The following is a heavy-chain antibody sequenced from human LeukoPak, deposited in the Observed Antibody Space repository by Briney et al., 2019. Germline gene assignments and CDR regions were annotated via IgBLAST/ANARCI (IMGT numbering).Heavy chain of an antibody. J-gene: IGHJ4*02. CDR1: GVSIRNGNYY. Sequence: PSETLSLTCTVPGVSIRNGNYYWSWIRQPPGKGLEWIGNIYFSGSTDYNPSLRSRVSISVDMSKNQFSLNLNSVTAADTAVYYCARDRNSGYEFDYWGQGTLVTVSS. V-gene: IGHV4-30-4*01. CDR2: IYFSGST. CDR3: ARDRNSGYEFDY. D-gene: IGHD5-12*01.